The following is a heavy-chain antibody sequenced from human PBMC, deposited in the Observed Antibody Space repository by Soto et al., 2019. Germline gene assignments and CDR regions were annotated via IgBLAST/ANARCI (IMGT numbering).Heavy chain of an antibody. Sequence: GGSLRLSCAASGFTFSSYGMHWVRQAPGKGLEWVAVISYDGSNKYYADSVKGRFTISRDNSKNTLYLQMNSLRAEDTAVYYCAKSPLNLVVDDAFDIWGQGTMVTVS. CDR1: GFTFSSYG. CDR2: ISYDGSNK. J-gene: IGHJ3*02. V-gene: IGHV3-30*18. CDR3: AKSPLNLVVDDAFDI. D-gene: IGHD3-22*01.